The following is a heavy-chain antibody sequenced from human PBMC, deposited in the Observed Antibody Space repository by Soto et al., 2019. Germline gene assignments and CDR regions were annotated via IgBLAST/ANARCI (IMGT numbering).Heavy chain of an antibody. CDR1: GGTFSSYT. V-gene: IGHV1-69*02. CDR3: ARGVGIFGVVIRNWFDP. Sequence: GASVKVSCKASGGTFSSYTISWVRQAPGQGLEWMGRIIPILGIANYAQKFQGRVTITADKSTSTTYKELSSLKSEDTAVYYCARGVGIFGVVIRNWFDPWGQGTLVTVSS. D-gene: IGHD3-3*01. J-gene: IGHJ5*02. CDR2: IIPILGIA.